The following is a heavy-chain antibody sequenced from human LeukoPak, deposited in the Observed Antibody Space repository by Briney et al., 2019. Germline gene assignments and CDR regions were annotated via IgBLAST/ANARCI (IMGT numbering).Heavy chain of an antibody. CDR2: IYSGGST. CDR3: ASQSSGYWLDAFDI. Sequence: GGSLRLSCAASGFTVSSNYMSWVRQAPGKGLEWVSVIYSGGSTYYADSVKGRFTTSRDNSKDTLYLQMNSLRAEDTAVYYCASQSSGYWLDAFDIWGQGTMVTVSS. J-gene: IGHJ3*02. D-gene: IGHD3-22*01. CDR1: GFTVSSNY. V-gene: IGHV3-53*01.